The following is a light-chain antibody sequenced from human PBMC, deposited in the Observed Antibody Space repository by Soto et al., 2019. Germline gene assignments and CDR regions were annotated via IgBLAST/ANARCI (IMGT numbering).Light chain of an antibody. CDR3: QSYDSSLNGYV. Sequence: QSVLTQPPSVSGAPGQRGTISCTGSSSNIGAYYDVHWYQQFPGTAPKLLIYGDTTRPSGVPDRFSGSKSDTSASLAITGLQVEDEADYYCQSYDSSLNGYVFGTGTKVTVL. J-gene: IGLJ1*01. CDR1: SSNIGAYYD. V-gene: IGLV1-40*01. CDR2: GDT.